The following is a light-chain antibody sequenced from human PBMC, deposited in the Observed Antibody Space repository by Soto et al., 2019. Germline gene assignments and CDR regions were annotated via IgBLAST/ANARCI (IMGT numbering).Light chain of an antibody. CDR2: GAS. CDR1: QSVRSN. Sequence: EIVMTQSPATLSVSPGEGATLSCRASQSVRSNLAWYQQKPGQPPRLLIYGASTRATGIPARFSGSGSGTEFTLTISSLQSEDFAVYYCQQLTDWPPQWTFGQGTKVDIK. V-gene: IGKV3-15*01. J-gene: IGKJ1*01. CDR3: QQLTDWPPQWT.